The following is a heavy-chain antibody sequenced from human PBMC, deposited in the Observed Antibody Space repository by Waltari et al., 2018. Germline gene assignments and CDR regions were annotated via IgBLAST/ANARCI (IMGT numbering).Heavy chain of an antibody. J-gene: IGHJ4*02. D-gene: IGHD1-26*01. CDR3: ARGPDSGSYEIDY. Sequence: QVQLQQGGAGLLKPSETLSLTCAVYGGSFSGYYWSWIRQPPGKGLEWIGEINHSGSTNYNPSLKSRVTISVDTSKNQFSLKLSSVTAADTAVYYCARGPDSGSYEIDYWGQGTLVTVSS. V-gene: IGHV4-34*01. CDR1: GGSFSGYY. CDR2: INHSGST.